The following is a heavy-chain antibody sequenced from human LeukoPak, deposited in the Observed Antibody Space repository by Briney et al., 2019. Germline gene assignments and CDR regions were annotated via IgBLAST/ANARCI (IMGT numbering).Heavy chain of an antibody. CDR2: ISGSGDNA. CDR3: AKDRRDLDAFDI. V-gene: IGHV3-23*01. J-gene: IGHJ3*02. Sequence: GGSLRLSCAASGFTFSSHAMSWVRQAPGKGLEWVSAISGSGDNAYYADSVKGRFTISRDNSKNTLYLHMSSLRAEDTAVYYCAKDRRDLDAFDIWGQGTMVTVSS. CDR1: GFTFSSHA.